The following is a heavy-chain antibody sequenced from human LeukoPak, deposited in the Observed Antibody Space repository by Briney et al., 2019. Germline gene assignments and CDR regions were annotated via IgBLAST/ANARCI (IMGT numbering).Heavy chain of an antibody. CDR3: ARGRKWLRLYYYYGMDV. D-gene: IGHD5-12*01. J-gene: IGHJ6*04. V-gene: IGHV4-34*01. CDR2: INHSGST. CDR1: GGSFSGYY. Sequence: SETLSLTCAFYGGSFSGYYWSWIRQPPGKGLEWIGEINHSGSTNYNPSLKSRVTISVDTSKNQFSLKLSSVTAADTAVYYCARGRKWLRLYYYYGMDVWGKGTTVTVSS.